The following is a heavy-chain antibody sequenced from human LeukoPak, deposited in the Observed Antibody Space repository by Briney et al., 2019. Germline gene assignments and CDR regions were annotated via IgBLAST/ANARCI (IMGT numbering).Heavy chain of an antibody. D-gene: IGHD5-18*01. CDR1: GFTFSSYA. CDR3: ARGRMDTAIALLHY. Sequence: GGSLRLSCAASGFTFSSYAMSWVRQAPGKGLEWVSAISGSGGSTYYADSVKGRFTISRDNSKNTLYLQMNSLRAEDTAVYYCARGRMDTAIALLHYWGQGTLVTVSS. V-gene: IGHV3-23*01. CDR2: ISGSGGST. J-gene: IGHJ4*02.